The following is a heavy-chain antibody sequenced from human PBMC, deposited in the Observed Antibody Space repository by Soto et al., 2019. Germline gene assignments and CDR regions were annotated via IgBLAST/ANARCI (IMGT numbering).Heavy chain of an antibody. J-gene: IGHJ4*02. V-gene: IGHV1-3*01. D-gene: IGHD3-10*01. CDR1: GYTSTNYA. CDR3: ARDRPPGDY. Sequence: GASVKVSCKASGYTSTNYATHWVRKAPGQRIEWMGWINAGNGNTKYSQKFQGRVTITRDTSASTAYMELSSLRSEDTAVYYCARDRPPGDYWGQGTLVTVSS. CDR2: INAGNGNT.